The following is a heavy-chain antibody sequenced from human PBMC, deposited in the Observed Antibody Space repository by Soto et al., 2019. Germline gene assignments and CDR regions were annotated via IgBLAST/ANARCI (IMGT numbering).Heavy chain of an antibody. Sequence: QVQLQESGPGLVKPSQTLSLTCTVSGGSINSGGYYWSWIRQHPGKGLEWIGYIYYSGSTYYNPSLKSRVTISADTSKNQFSLKLSSVTAADTAVYYCARAVDAYSSGWRTTNWFDPWGQGTLVTVSS. D-gene: IGHD6-19*01. CDR3: ARAVDAYSSGWRTTNWFDP. CDR1: GGSINSGGYY. CDR2: IYYSGST. V-gene: IGHV4-31*03. J-gene: IGHJ5*02.